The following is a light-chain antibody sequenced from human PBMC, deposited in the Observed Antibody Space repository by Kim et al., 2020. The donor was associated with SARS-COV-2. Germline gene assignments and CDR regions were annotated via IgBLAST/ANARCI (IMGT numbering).Light chain of an antibody. CDR1: SSNIGSDT. J-gene: IGLJ3*02. CDR3: AIWDDSLNGWV. V-gene: IGLV1-44*01. CDR2: SNN. Sequence: GQRVTISCSGSSSNIGSDTVNWYQQLPGTAPKLLIYSNNQRPSGVPDRFSGSKSGTSASLAISGLKSEDEADYYCAIWDDSLNGWVFGGGTQLTVL.